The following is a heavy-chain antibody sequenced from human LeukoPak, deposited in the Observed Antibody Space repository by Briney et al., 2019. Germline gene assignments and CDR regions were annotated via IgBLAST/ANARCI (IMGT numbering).Heavy chain of an antibody. Sequence: GGSLRLSCAASGFTFSSYGMSWVRQAPGKGLEWVSAISGSGGSTYYADSVKGRFTISRDNSEKKLYLQMNSLRAEDTAVYYCAKDRHAPGRYCSSTSCLPFDPWGQGTLVTVSS. D-gene: IGHD2-2*01. CDR2: ISGSGGST. V-gene: IGHV3-23*01. CDR3: AKDRHAPGRYCSSTSCLPFDP. CDR1: GFTFSSYG. J-gene: IGHJ5*02.